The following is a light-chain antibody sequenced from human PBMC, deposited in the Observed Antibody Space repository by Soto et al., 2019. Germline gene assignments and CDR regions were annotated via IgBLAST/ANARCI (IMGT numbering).Light chain of an antibody. CDR3: SSYAGSNNLV. CDR1: SSDIGGYDY. V-gene: IGLV2-8*01. Sequence: QAVVTQPPSASGSPGQSVTISCTGTSSDIGGYDYVSWYQQHPGKAPKLIIYEVNKRPSGVPDRFSGSKSDNTASLTVSGLQAEDEADYYCSSYAGSNNLVFAGGTQLTVL. J-gene: IGLJ3*02. CDR2: EVN.